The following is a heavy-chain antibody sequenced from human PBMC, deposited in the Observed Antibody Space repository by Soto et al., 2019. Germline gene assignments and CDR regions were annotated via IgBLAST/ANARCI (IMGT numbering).Heavy chain of an antibody. J-gene: IGHJ4*02. CDR2: INPNSGGT. D-gene: IGHD3-9*01. Sequence: GAAVKVSCKASGYTFTSYGISWVRQAPGQGLEWMGWINPNSGGTNYAQKFQGRVTMTRDTSISTAYMELSRLRSDDTAVYYCARDRRYDILTGYYLSGNFDYWGQGTLVTVSS. CDR1: GYTFTSYG. CDR3: ARDRRYDILTGYYLSGNFDY. V-gene: IGHV1-2*02.